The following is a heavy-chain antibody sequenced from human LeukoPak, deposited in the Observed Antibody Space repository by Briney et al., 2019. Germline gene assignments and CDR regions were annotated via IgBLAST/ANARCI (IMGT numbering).Heavy chain of an antibody. V-gene: IGHV4-4*09. D-gene: IGHD6-19*01. CDR1: GASMSSNY. J-gene: IGHJ4*02. CDR2: IYHSRNT. Sequence: SETLSLTCNVSGASMSSNYWSWIRQPPGKGLEWIGYIYHSRNTNYSPSLESRVTMSVDESNNQFSLRVHFVSAADTAVYYCASTRRAAVAGRFDTWGQGTLVTVSS. CDR3: ASTRRAAVAGRFDT.